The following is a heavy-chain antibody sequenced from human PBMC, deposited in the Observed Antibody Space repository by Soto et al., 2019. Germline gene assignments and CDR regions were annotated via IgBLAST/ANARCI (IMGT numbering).Heavy chain of an antibody. CDR1: GFSLSTSGVG. Sequence: SGPTLVNPTQTLTLTCTFSGFSLSTSGVGVGWIRQPPGKALEWLALIYWDDDKRYSPSLRSRLTITKDTSKNQVVLTMTNMDPVDTATYYCIQSRCGGDFLQSYSSYYYYGMDVWGQGTTVPVSS. D-gene: IGHD2-21*02. CDR3: IQSRCGGDFLQSYSSYYYYGMDV. V-gene: IGHV2-5*02. J-gene: IGHJ6*02. CDR2: IYWDDDK.